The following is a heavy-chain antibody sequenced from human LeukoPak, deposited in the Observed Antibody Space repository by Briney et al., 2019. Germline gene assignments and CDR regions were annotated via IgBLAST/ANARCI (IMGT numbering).Heavy chain of an antibody. V-gene: IGHV4-39*07. D-gene: IGHD3-10*01. J-gene: IGHJ4*02. CDR2: IYYTGST. CDR3: ARETPYGSGSYPFDY. CDR1: GGSIISSSYY. Sequence: SETLSLTCTVSGGSIISSSYYWGWIRQPPGKGLEWIGTIYYTGSTYYNPSLKSRVTISVDTSKNQFSLKLRSVTAADTAVYYCARETPYGSGSYPFDYWGQGILVTVSS.